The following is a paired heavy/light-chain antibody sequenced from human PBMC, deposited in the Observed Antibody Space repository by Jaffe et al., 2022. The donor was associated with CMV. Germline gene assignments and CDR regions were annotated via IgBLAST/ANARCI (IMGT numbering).Heavy chain of an antibody. CDR1: GFTFIDSA. D-gene: IGHD3-22*01. CDR2: IRSNTHKFAT. V-gene: IGHV3-73*01. Sequence: EMQLVESGGGLVQPGGSLKLSCAASGFTFIDSAIHWVRQAAGKGLEWVGRIRSNTHKFATAYGASVEGRFTISRDDSADTAYLHMSSLKTEDTAVYYCSRHADFYDTSGYYTRYHWFDPWGQGTLVTVSS. J-gene: IGHJ5*02. CDR3: SRHADFYDTSGYYTRYHWFDP.
Light chain of an antibody. J-gene: IGKJ4*01. CDR2: GAS. CDR1: QSVTSNF. CDR3: QQYATSPLT. Sequence: EIVLTQSPGTLSLSPGEGGTLSCRASQSVTSNFLAWYQQKRGQAPRLLIYGASSRATGIPDRFSGSGSGTDFTLTISRLEPEDFAVYYCQQYATSPLTFGGGTKVEIK. V-gene: IGKV3-20*01.